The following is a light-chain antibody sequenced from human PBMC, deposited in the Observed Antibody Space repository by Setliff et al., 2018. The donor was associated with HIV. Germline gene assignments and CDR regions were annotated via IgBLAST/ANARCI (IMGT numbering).Light chain of an antibody. V-gene: IGLV2-23*02. CDR1: SSDVGSYNL. Sequence: QSALTQPASVSGSPGQSITISCTGTSSDVGSYNLVSWYQQHPGKAPNLMIYDVSKRPSGVSNRFSGSKSGNTASLTISGLQAEDEADYYCCSYAGSGTYGFGTGTEVTV. CDR3: CSYAGSGTYG. J-gene: IGLJ1*01. CDR2: DVS.